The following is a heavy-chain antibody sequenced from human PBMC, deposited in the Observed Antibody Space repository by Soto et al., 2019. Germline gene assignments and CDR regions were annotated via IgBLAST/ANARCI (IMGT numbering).Heavy chain of an antibody. J-gene: IGHJ1*01. CDR3: ARPAMYDFEYFQH. CDR1: GGSISSSSYC. D-gene: IGHD3-3*01. Sequence: ASETLSLTCSVSGGSISSSSYCWGWIRQPPGKGLEWIGEMNHSGSTNYNPSLKSRVTISVDTSKNQFSLKLSSVTAADTAVYYCARPAMYDFEYFQHWGQGTLVTVSS. CDR2: MNHSGST. V-gene: IGHV4-39*07.